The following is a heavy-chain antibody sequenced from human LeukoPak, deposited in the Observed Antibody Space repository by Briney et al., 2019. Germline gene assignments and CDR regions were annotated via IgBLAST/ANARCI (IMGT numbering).Heavy chain of an antibody. D-gene: IGHD3-22*01. CDR1: GYTFTSYG. Sequence: ASVKVSCKASGYTFTSYGISWVRQAPGQGLKWMGWISAYNGNTNYAQKLQGRVTMTTDTSTSTAYMELRSLRSDDTAVYYCARERLGYYDSSGYGYWGQGTLVTVSS. CDR3: ARERLGYYDSSGYGY. V-gene: IGHV1-18*01. J-gene: IGHJ4*02. CDR2: ISAYNGNT.